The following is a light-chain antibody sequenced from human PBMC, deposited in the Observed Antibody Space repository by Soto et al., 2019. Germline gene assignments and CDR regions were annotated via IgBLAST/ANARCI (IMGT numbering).Light chain of an antibody. CDR2: DVN. CDR3: CSFAGRTFV. CDR1: SSDVGGFNY. V-gene: IGLV2-11*01. Sequence: QSVLTQPRSVSGSPGQSVTVSCTGTSSDVGGFNYVTWYQQHPGKAPKLIISDVNKRPSGVPDRFSGSKSGNTASLTISGLQAEDEADYFCCSFAGRTFVFGTGTKLTVL. J-gene: IGLJ1*01.